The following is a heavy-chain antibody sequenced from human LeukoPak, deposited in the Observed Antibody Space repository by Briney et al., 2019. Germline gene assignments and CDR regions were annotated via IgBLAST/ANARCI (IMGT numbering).Heavy chain of an antibody. Sequence: GESLRLSCAASGFTSSNYKMNWVRQAPGRGLEWVSSISSTSTYIYYIDSVKGRFTISRDNAKNSLYMQMNSLRAEDTAVYYCAIDPGTVDTPMVPVWDYWGQGTVVTVSS. CDR1: GFTSSNYK. J-gene: IGHJ4*02. CDR3: AIDPGTVDTPMVPVWDY. CDR2: ISSTSTYI. V-gene: IGHV3-21*01. D-gene: IGHD5-18*01.